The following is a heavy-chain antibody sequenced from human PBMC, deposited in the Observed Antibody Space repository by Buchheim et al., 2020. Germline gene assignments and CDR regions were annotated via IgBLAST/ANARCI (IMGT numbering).Heavy chain of an antibody. V-gene: IGHV1-46*01. CDR1: GYTFTDYF. CDR2: INPSGGST. Sequence: QVQLVQSGAEVKKSGASVKVSCKASGYTFTDYFVHWARRAPGQGLEWVGLINPSGGSTDYAQKFQGRVTMTRDTSTGTVYMDLSSLSSDDTAVYFCARGPYFDTSGYYHSNWFDPWGQGTL. J-gene: IGHJ5*02. CDR3: ARGPYFDTSGYYHSNWFDP. D-gene: IGHD3-22*01.